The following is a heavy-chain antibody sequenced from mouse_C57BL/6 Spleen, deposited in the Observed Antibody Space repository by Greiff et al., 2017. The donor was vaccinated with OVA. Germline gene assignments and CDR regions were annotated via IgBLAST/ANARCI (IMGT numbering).Heavy chain of an antibody. CDR2: IYPRSGNT. CDR3: ARSSREYDYDGDY. CDR1: GYTFTSYG. J-gene: IGHJ2*01. V-gene: IGHV1-81*01. Sequence: QVQLQQSGAELARPGASVKLSCKASGYTFTSYGISWVKQRAGQGLEWIGEIYPRSGNTYYNEKFKGKATLTADKSSSTAYMELRSLTSEDSAVYFCARSSREYDYDGDYWGQGTTLTVSS. D-gene: IGHD2-4*01.